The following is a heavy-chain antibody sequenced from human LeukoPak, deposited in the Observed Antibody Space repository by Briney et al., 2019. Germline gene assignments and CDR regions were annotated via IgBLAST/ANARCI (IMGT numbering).Heavy chain of an antibody. CDR2: ITSAGNFI. CDR1: GFTFSTYT. J-gene: IGHJ4*02. V-gene: IGHV3-21*01. CDR3: ARDLWDH. Sequence: GWSLRLSCAASGFTFSTYTMIWVRQAPRKGLEWVSSITSAGNFIYYADSLRGRFTASRDNAKNSLYLQMNRLRAEDTAMYYCARDLWDHWGQGTLVTVSS.